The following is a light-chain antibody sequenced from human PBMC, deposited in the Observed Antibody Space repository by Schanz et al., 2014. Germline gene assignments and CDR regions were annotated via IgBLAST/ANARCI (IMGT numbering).Light chain of an antibody. Sequence: EIVMTQSPATLSLSPGERATLSCRASQSVSSSYLAWYRQKPGQAPRLLIHDVSKRASGIADRFSGSGSGAEFTLTISRLEPEDFAVYYCQQRETFGQGTKLEIK. CDR2: DVS. CDR1: QSVSSSY. V-gene: IGKV3D-20*02. J-gene: IGKJ2*01. CDR3: QQRET.